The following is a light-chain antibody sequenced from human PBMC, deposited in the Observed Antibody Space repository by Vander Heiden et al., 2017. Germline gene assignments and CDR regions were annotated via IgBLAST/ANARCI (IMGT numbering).Light chain of an antibody. Sequence: QSALTQPASVSGSPGQSITISCTGTSSDVGGYNYVSWYQQHPGNAPILMIYDVSNRPAVVSNRFSGSKSGNTASLTISGLQAEDEADYYGSSYTSSSTRVFGGGTKLTVL. CDR1: SSDVGGYNY. V-gene: IGLV2-14*01. J-gene: IGLJ3*02. CDR2: DVS. CDR3: SSYTSSSTRV.